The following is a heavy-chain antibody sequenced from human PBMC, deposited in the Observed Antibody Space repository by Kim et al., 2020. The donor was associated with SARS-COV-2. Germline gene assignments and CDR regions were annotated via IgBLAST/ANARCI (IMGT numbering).Heavy chain of an antibody. V-gene: IGHV3-7*03. D-gene: IGHD3-9*01. Sequence: GGSLRLSCAASGFTFSSYWMSWVRQAPGKGLEWVANIKQDGSEKYYVDSVKGRFTISRDNAKNSLYLQMNSLRAEDTAVYYCARGGLRYFDWLLIPRYYYYGMDVWGQGTTVTVSS. CDR1: GFTFSSYW. J-gene: IGHJ6*02. CDR2: IKQDGSEK. CDR3: ARGGLRYFDWLLIPRYYYYGMDV.